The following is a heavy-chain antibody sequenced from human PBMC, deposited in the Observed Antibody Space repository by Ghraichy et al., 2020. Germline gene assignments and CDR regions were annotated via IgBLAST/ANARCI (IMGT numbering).Heavy chain of an antibody. D-gene: IGHD6-13*01. CDR2: IKQDGSEK. V-gene: IGHV3-7*01. CDR1: GFTFSSYW. CDR3: AREFHPRNRAAAGTTWSVQYYYYGMDV. Sequence: GGSLRLSCAASGFTFSSYWMSWVRQAPGKGLEWVANIKQDGSEKYYVDSVKGRFTISRDNAKNSLYLQMNSLRAEDTAVYYCAREFHPRNRAAAGTTWSVQYYYYGMDVWGQGTTVTVSS. J-gene: IGHJ6*02.